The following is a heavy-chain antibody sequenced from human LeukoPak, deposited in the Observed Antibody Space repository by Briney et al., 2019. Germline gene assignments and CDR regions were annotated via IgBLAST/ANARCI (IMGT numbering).Heavy chain of an antibody. D-gene: IGHD2-2*02. J-gene: IGHJ4*02. CDR3: ATDPICSSTSCYMGY. CDR2: IYYSGST. CDR1: GGSISSSSYY. Sequence: SETLSLTCTVSGGSISSSSYYWGWIRQPPGKGLEWIGSIYYSGSTYYNPSLKSRVTISVDTSKNQFSLKLSSVTAADTAVYYCATDPICSSTSCYMGYWGQGTLVTVSS. V-gene: IGHV4-39*01.